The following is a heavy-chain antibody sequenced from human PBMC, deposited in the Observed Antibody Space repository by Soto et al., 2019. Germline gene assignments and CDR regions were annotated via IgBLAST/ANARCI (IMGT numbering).Heavy chain of an antibody. J-gene: IGHJ3*02. CDR3: ARVKYSSGWKNDAFDI. V-gene: IGHV3-33*01. CDR1: GFTFSSYG. CDR2: IWYDGSNK. Sequence: GGSLRLSCAASGFTFSSYGMHWVRQAPGKGLEWVAVIWYDGSNKYYADSVKGRFTISRDNSKNTLYLQMNSLRAEDTAVYYCARVKYSSGWKNDAFDIWGQGTMVTVSS. D-gene: IGHD6-19*01.